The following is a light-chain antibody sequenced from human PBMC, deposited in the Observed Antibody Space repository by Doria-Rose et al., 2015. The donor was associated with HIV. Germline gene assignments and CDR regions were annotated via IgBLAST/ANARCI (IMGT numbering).Light chain of an antibody. CDR1: QSFSSTY. CDR2: DGS. V-gene: IGKV3-20*01. Sequence: TQSPGTLSLSPGERATLSCRASQSFSSTYLAWYQQKPGQDPSLLIYDGSTRATAIPDGFSASGSGTDFTLTINRLEPEDFALYYCHQYGTSWTFGQGTMVEI. J-gene: IGKJ1*01. CDR3: HQYGTSWT.